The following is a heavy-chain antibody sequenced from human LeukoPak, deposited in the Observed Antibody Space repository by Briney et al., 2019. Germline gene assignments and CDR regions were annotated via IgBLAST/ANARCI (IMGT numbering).Heavy chain of an antibody. V-gene: IGHV4-59*01. CDR1: GGSISTYY. J-gene: IGHJ4*02. Sequence: SETLSLTCTVSGGSISTYYWNWIRQPPGKGLEWIGYIYYSGSTNYNPSLKSRVTISVDTSKNQFSLKLSSVTAADTAVYYCARGYGDYPYYFDYWGQGTLVTVSS. D-gene: IGHD4-17*01. CDR2: IYYSGST. CDR3: ARGYGDYPYYFDY.